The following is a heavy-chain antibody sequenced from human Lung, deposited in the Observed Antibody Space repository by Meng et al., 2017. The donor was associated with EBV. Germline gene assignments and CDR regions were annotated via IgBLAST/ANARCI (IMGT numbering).Heavy chain of an antibody. J-gene: IGHJ5*02. CDR1: GFTFSSYA. CDR3: ARDRVQLWFS. CDR2: ISYDGSNK. D-gene: IGHD5-18*01. Sequence: VRLVGSGGGVVQPGRSLRLSCAASGFTFSSYAMHWVRQAPGKGLEWVAVISYDGSNKYYADSVKGRFTISRDNSKNTLYLQMNSLRAEDTAVYYCARDRVQLWFSWGQGTLVTVSS. V-gene: IGHV3-30-3*01.